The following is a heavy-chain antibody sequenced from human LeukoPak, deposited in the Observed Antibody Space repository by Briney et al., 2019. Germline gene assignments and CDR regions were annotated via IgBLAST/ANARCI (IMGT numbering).Heavy chain of an antibody. CDR2: MNPNSGNT. D-gene: IGHD6-13*01. CDR1: GYTFTSYD. CDR3: ARGAASSKYYYYYYYMDV. Sequence: GASVKVSCKASGYTFTSYDINWVRQATGQGLEWMGWMNPNSGNTGYAQKFQGGVTITRNTSISTAYMELSSLRSEDTAVYYCARGAASSKYYYYYYYMDVWGKGTTVTVSS. J-gene: IGHJ6*03. V-gene: IGHV1-8*03.